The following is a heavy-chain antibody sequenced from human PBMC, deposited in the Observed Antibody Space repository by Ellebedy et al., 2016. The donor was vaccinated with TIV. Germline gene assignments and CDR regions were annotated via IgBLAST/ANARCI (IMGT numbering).Heavy chain of an antibody. Sequence: GESLKISCAASGFTFSNYNMNWVRQAPGKGLEWVSSISSSSSTIYYADSVKGRFTISRDNAKNSLYLQMNSLRAEDTAVYYCASRGVAVQGADYWGQGTLVTVSS. J-gene: IGHJ4*02. CDR2: ISSSSSTI. CDR1: GFTFSNYN. D-gene: IGHD3-10*01. CDR3: ASRGVAVQGADY. V-gene: IGHV3-48*01.